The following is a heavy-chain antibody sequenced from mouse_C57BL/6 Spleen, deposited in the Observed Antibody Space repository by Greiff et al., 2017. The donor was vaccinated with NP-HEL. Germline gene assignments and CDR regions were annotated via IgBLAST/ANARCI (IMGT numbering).Heavy chain of an antibody. D-gene: IGHD1-1*01. Sequence: QVQLQQSGPELVKPGASVKISCKASGYAFSSSWMNWVKQRPGKGLEWIGRIYPGDGDTNYNGKFKGKATLTADKSSSTAYMQLSSLTSEDSAVYFCARNPYYYGSSYEGAKDDWGQGTSVTVPS. V-gene: IGHV1-82*01. CDR3: ARNPYYYGSSYEGAKDD. CDR1: GYAFSSSW. CDR2: IYPGDGDT. J-gene: IGHJ4*01.